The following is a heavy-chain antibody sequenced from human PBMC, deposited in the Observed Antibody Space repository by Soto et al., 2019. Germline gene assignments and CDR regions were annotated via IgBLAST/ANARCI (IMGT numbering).Heavy chain of an antibody. J-gene: IGHJ5*02. V-gene: IGHV2-5*02. CDR1: GFSLAATVEG. Sequence: QISLKGSGPTLVKPTQPITLTCTFSGFSLAATVEGEGWIRQPPGKDVEWLALIYWDDDKRYSPSLKSRHTITKDTSKNQVVLTMTDMDPVDTATSYCAQRRVPGPLLCGFDPWGQGTLVTVSS. CDR2: IYWDDDK. CDR3: AQRRVPGPLLCGFDP. D-gene: IGHD2-21*01.